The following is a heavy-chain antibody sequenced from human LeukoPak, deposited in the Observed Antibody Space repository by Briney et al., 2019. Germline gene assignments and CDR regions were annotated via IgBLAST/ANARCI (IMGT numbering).Heavy chain of an antibody. CDR2: IYHTGST. CDR1: GGSISSYY. CDR3: ARLQAPLSAYYTTDQYYFDY. J-gene: IGHJ4*02. Sequence: SGTLSLTCTVSGGSISSYYWSWIPQPPGKGLEWIGYIYHTGSTNYSPSLKSRVTISIDTSKNQFSLKLSSVTAADTAVYYCARLQAPLSAYYTTDQYYFDYWGQGTLLTVSS. V-gene: IGHV4-59*08. D-gene: IGHD1-26*01.